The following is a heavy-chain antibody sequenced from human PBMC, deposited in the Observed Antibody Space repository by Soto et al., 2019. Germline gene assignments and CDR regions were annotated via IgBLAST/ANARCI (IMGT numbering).Heavy chain of an antibody. J-gene: IGHJ4*02. D-gene: IGHD4-17*01. CDR3: ARERTYYGDYMGDY. CDR2: INAGNGNT. V-gene: IGHV1-3*01. Sequence: QVQLVQSGAEVKKPGASVKVSCKASGYTFTSYVLHWVRQAPGQRPEWMGWINAGNGNTKYSQNFQGRVTISKNTSASTVYMELHSLKSEDKAVYYCARERTYYGDYMGDYWGQGTLVAVSS. CDR1: GYTFTSYV.